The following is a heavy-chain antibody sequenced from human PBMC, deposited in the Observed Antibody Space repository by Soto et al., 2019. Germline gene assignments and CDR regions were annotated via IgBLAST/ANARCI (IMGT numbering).Heavy chain of an antibody. CDR1: GFTFSSYA. CDR3: AKCAGSGWYPDY. CDR2: ISGSGGNT. V-gene: IGHV3-23*01. Sequence: EVQLLESAGGLVQPGGSLSLSCAASGFTFSSYAMRLVRQAPGKGLEWVSAISGSGGNTYYADSVKGRFTISRDNSKNTLFLQLNSLRAEDTAVYYCAKCAGSGWYPDYWGQGTLVTVSS. D-gene: IGHD6-19*01. J-gene: IGHJ4*02.